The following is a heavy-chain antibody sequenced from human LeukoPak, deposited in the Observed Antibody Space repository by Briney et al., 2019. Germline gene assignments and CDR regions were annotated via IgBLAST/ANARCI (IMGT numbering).Heavy chain of an antibody. V-gene: IGHV4-59*01. CDR3: ARDGSGGMDV. CDR1: GGSINNYY. CDR2: IYYSGST. Sequence: SETLSLTCSVSGGSINNYYWSWIRQPPGKGLEWIGFIYYSGSTNYNPSLKSRVTISVDTSKNQFSMKLSSVTAVDTAVYYCARDGSGGMDVWGQGTTVTVSS. J-gene: IGHJ6*02.